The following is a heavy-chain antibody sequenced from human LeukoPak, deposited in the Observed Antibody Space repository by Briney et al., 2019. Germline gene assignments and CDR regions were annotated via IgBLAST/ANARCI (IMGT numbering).Heavy chain of an antibody. V-gene: IGHV1-18*01. J-gene: IGHJ4*02. Sequence: ASVKVSCKASGYTFTSYGISWVRQAPGQGLEWMGWISAYNGNTNYAQKLQGRVTMTTDTSTSTAYMELRSLRSDDTAVYYCARVEDYYDSSGYYYGWGQGTLVTVSS. CDR1: GYTFTSYG. CDR2: ISAYNGNT. D-gene: IGHD3-22*01. CDR3: ARVEDYYDSSGYYYG.